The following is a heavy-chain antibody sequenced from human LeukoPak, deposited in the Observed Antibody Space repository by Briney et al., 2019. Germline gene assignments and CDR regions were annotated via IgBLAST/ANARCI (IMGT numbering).Heavy chain of an antibody. V-gene: IGHV5-51*01. CDR3: ARFLSLGSGSYFDY. Sequence: GESLKISFKGSGSLFTGDWIGWVRQMPGKGLEWMGIIYPGDSDTRYSPSFQGQVTISADKSISTAYLQWSSLKASDTAMYFCARFLSLGSGSYFDYWGQGTLVTVSS. CDR2: IYPGDSDT. J-gene: IGHJ4*02. CDR1: GSLFTGDW. D-gene: IGHD3-10*01.